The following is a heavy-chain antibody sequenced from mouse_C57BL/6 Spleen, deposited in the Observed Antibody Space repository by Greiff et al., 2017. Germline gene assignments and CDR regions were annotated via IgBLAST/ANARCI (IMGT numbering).Heavy chain of an antibody. CDR3: AWLPMDY. V-gene: IGHV5-17*01. J-gene: IGHJ4*01. CDR2: ISSGSGTI. Sequence: EVQGVESGGGLVKPGASLKLSCAASGFTFSGYGMHWVRQAPGKGLEWVAYISSGSGTIYYADTVKGRFTLSRDNAKSTLFLQMTSLRSEDTAVYDCAWLPMDYWGQGTSVTVSS. CDR1: GFTFSGYG.